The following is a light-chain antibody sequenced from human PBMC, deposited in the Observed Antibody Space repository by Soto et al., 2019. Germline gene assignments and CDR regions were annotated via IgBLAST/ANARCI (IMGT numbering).Light chain of an antibody. J-gene: IGKJ2*01. Sequence: DIQMTQSPSSVSASVGDRVSITCRASQDISTWLVWYQEKPGKAPELLIFAASSLQTGVPSRFSGSGSGTTFTLTISSLQPEDFAIYFCQQANSFPYTFGQGTKVEI. CDR2: AAS. V-gene: IGKV1-12*01. CDR1: QDISTW. CDR3: QQANSFPYT.